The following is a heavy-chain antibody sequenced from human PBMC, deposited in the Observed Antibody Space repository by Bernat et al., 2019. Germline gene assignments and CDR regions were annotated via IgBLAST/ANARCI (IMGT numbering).Heavy chain of an antibody. CDR3: TRDPNYGEPPDC. Sequence: QVQLQESGPGLVKPSQTLSLTCTVSGGSISSGSSYWSWIRQPAGKGLEWIGRLYTSGNTAYNPSLESRVTISVDTSNNRFSLRLSSVTAADTAVYFCTRDPNYGEPPDCWGQGTLVTVSS. J-gene: IGHJ4*02. CDR1: GGSISSGSSY. CDR2: LYTSGNT. D-gene: IGHD4-17*01. V-gene: IGHV4-61*02.